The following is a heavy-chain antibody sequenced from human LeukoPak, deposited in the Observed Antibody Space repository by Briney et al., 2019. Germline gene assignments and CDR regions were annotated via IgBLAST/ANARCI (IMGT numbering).Heavy chain of an antibody. Sequence: SVTVSCKASGYTFTSYYMHWVRQAPGQGLEWMGGIIPIFGTANYAQKFQGRVTITADESTSTAYMELSSLRSEDTAVYYCARGRMTYSSGVFDYWGQGTLVTVSS. CDR1: GYTFTSYY. CDR3: ARGRMTYSSGVFDY. CDR2: IIPIFGTA. D-gene: IGHD2-21*01. V-gene: IGHV1-69*13. J-gene: IGHJ4*02.